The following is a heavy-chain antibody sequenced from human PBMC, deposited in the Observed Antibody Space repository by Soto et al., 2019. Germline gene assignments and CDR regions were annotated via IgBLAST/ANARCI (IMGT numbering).Heavy chain of an antibody. Sequence: SETLSLTCTVSGGSLNSGSYSWSWIRQPPGKGLEWIGYIYHTGRTSYNPSLKSRVSISMDTSKNQFSLNLDSVTASDTAVYFCARAFAYLDFWGQGTLVTVSS. V-gene: IGHV4-61*01. D-gene: IGHD3-3*01. J-gene: IGHJ4*02. CDR1: GGSLNSGSYS. CDR3: ARAFAYLDF. CDR2: IYHTGRT.